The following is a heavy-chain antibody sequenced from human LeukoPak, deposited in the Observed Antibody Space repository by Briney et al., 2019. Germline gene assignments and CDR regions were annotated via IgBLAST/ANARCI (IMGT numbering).Heavy chain of an antibody. D-gene: IGHD5-24*01. CDR1: GGSISSYY. CDR2: TYYSGST. Sequence: SETLSLTCTVSGGSISSYYWSWIRQPPGKGLEWIGYTYYSGSTNYNPSLKSRVTISVDTSKNQFSLKLSSVTAADTAVYYCARDQGDGYSDWGQGTLVTVSS. J-gene: IGHJ4*02. V-gene: IGHV4-59*01. CDR3: ARDQGDGYSD.